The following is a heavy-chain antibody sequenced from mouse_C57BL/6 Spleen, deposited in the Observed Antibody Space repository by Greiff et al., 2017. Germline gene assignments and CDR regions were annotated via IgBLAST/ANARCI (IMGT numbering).Heavy chain of an antibody. D-gene: IGHD2-10*01. CDR2: INPYNGDT. V-gene: IGHV1-20*01. CDR1: GYSFTGYF. Sequence: VQLQQSGPELVKPGDSVKISCKASGYSFTGYFMNWVMQSHGKSLEWIGRINPYNGDTFYNQKFKGKATLTVDKSSSTAHMELRSLTSEDSAVYYCARSRESYYYFDYWCQGTTLTVSS. CDR3: ARSRESYYYFDY. J-gene: IGHJ2*01.